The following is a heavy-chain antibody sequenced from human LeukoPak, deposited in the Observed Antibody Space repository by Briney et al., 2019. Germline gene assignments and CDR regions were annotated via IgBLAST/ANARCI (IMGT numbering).Heavy chain of an antibody. J-gene: IGHJ4*02. V-gene: IGHV4-38-2*02. CDR3: ARDRIYGSGSDHFDY. CDR1: GYSISSGYY. Sequence: SETLSLTCTVSGYSISSGYYWGWIRQPPGKGLEWIGSIYHSGSTYYNPSLKSRVTISLDTSKNQFSLKLSSVTAADTAVYFCARDRIYGSGSDHFDYWGQGTLVTVSS. D-gene: IGHD3-10*01. CDR2: IYHSGST.